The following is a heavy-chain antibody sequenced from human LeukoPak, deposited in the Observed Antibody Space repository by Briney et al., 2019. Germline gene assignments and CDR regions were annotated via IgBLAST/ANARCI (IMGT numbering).Heavy chain of an antibody. CDR3: ARPKSNNWVDY. CDR2: IYYSGST. D-gene: IGHD1-20*01. CDR1: GGSISSSSYY. V-gene: IGHV4-39*01. Sequence: SETLSLTCTVSGGSISSSSYYWGWIRQPPGKGLEWIGSIYYSGSTYYNPSLKSRVTISVDTSKNQFSLKLSSVTAADTAVYYCARPKSNNWVDYWGQGTLVTVSS. J-gene: IGHJ4*02.